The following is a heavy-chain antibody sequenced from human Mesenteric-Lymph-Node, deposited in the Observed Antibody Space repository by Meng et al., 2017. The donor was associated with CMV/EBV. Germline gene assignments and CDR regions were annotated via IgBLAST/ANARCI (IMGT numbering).Heavy chain of an antibody. CDR1: GFTFSSYW. V-gene: IGHV3-20*04. CDR2: INWNGGST. CDR3: ARGYCSSTSCYYYYGMDV. Sequence: GESLKISCAASGFTFSSYWMSWVRQAPGKGLEWVSGINWNGGSTGYADSVKGRFTISRDNAKNSLYLQMNSLRAEDTALYYCARGYCSSTSCYYYYGMDVWGQGTTVTVSS. J-gene: IGHJ6*02. D-gene: IGHD2-2*01.